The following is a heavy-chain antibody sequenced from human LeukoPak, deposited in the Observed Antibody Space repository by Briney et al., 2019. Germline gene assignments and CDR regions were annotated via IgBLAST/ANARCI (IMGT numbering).Heavy chain of an antibody. CDR2: IYHSGST. V-gene: IGHV4-38-2*02. J-gene: IGHJ4*02. CDR3: ARVPEQWLKTLFDY. D-gene: IGHD6-19*01. Sequence: SETLSLTCTVSGGSISSYYWSWIRQPPGKGLEWIGSIYHSGSTYYNPSLKSRVTISVDTSKNQFSLKLSSVTAADTAVYYCARVPEQWLKTLFDYWGQGTLVTVSS. CDR1: GGSISSYY.